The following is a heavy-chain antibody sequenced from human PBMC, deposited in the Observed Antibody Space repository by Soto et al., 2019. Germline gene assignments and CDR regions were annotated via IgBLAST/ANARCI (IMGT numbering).Heavy chain of an antibody. Sequence: GGSLRLSCAASGFTFSSYAMSWVRQAPGKGLEWVSAISGSGGSTYYADSVKGRFTISRDNSKNTLYLQMNSLRAEDTAVYYCAGEASGSHDLYNWFDPWGQGTLVTVSS. D-gene: IGHD1-26*01. CDR2: ISGSGGST. CDR3: AGEASGSHDLYNWFDP. J-gene: IGHJ5*02. CDR1: GFTFSSYA. V-gene: IGHV3-23*01.